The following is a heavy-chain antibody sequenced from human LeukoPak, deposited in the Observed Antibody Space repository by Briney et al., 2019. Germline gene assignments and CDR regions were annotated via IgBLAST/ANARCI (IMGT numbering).Heavy chain of an antibody. CDR3: ARQQLANWFDP. CDR2: INPSGGST. Sequence: GASVTVSCKASGYTFTSYYMHWVGQAPGQGVEWMGIINPSGGSTNYAQKFQGRGTMTRDTSTSTVYMELSSLRSEDTAVYYCARQQLANWFDPWGQGTLVTVSS. V-gene: IGHV1-46*01. J-gene: IGHJ5*02. CDR1: GYTFTSYY. D-gene: IGHD6-13*01.